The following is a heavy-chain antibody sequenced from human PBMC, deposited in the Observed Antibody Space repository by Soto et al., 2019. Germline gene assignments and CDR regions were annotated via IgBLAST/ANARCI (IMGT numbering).Heavy chain of an antibody. D-gene: IGHD3-22*01. CDR2: INPSGGST. V-gene: IGHV1-46*01. CDR3: ARDGGYYYLLIYYYYGMDV. CDR1: GYTFTSYY. J-gene: IGHJ6*02. Sequence: ASVKVSCKASGYTFTSYYMHWVRQAPGQGLEWMGIINPSGGSTSYAQKFQGRVTMTRDTSTSTVYMELSSLRSEDTAVYYCARDGGYYYLLIYYYYGMDVWGQGTTVTVSS.